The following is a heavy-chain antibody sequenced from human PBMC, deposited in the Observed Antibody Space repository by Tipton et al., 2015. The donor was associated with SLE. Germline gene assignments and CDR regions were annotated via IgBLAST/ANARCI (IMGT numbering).Heavy chain of an antibody. CDR2: IYYTGTT. Sequence: LRLSCTVSGGSISSSSYYWGWIRQPPGKGLEWIGSIYYTGTTFYTPSLQSRVTLSVDTSKNHFSLKLKYVTAADTAVYYCASGFGELLIPQYWGQGALVTVSS. D-gene: IGHD3-10*01. CDR1: GGSISSSSYY. V-gene: IGHV4-39*02. J-gene: IGHJ4*02. CDR3: ASGFGELLIPQY.